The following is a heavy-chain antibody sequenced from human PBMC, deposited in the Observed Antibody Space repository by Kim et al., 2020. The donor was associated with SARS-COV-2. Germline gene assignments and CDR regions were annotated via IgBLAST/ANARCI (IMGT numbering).Heavy chain of an antibody. CDR3: VSSTRIFGVVIED. CDR1: GGSFSGYY. V-gene: IGHV4-34*01. Sequence: SETLSLTCAVYGGSFSGYYWSWIRQPPGKGLEWIGEISHRGSTNYNPSLKRRVTISVDTSRNQFSLTLKSMTAADTAVYYCVSSTRIFGVVIEDWGQGTLVGVSS. D-gene: IGHD3-3*01. J-gene: IGHJ4*02. CDR2: ISHRGST.